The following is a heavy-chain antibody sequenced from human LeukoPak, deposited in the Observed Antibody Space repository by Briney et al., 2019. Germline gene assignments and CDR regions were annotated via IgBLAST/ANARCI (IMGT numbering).Heavy chain of an antibody. J-gene: IGHJ6*03. D-gene: IGHD3-3*01. CDR1: GGTFSSYA. CDR3: ARGGSTIFGVVIPDSVYYMDV. V-gene: IGHV1-69*01. Sequence: GASVKVSCKASGGTFSSYAISWVRQAPGQGLEWMGGIIPIFGTANYAQKFQGRVTITADESTSTAYMELSSLRSEDTAVYYCARGGSTIFGVVIPDSVYYMDVWGKGTTVTVFS. CDR2: IIPIFGTA.